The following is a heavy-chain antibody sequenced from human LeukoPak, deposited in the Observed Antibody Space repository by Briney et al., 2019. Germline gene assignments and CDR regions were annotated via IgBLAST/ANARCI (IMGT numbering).Heavy chain of an antibody. V-gene: IGHV3-21*01. Sequence: RGSLRLSCAASGFTFSSYTMNWVRQAPGKGLERVSSISRSSSYIYYADSMKGRFTISRDNAKNSLDLQMHSLRAEDTAVYYCARGSTVVRGVSPAGDYWGQGTLVTVSS. J-gene: IGHJ4*02. CDR1: GFTFSSYT. CDR3: ARGSTVVRGVSPAGDY. CDR2: ISRSSSYI. D-gene: IGHD3-10*01.